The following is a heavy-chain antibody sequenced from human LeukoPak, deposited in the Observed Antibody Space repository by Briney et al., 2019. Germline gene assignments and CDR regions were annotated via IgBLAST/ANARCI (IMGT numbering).Heavy chain of an antibody. D-gene: IGHD6-19*01. Sequence: PGRSLRLSCAASGFTFSNYGMHWVRQAPGKGLEWVALIWYDGSNKYYADSVKGRFTISRDNSKNTPYLQMNSLRAEDTAVYYCAREKQKYSSGWYCLDYWGQGTLVTVSS. CDR3: AREKQKYSSGWYCLDY. CDR2: IWYDGSNK. J-gene: IGHJ4*02. CDR1: GFTFSNYG. V-gene: IGHV3-33*08.